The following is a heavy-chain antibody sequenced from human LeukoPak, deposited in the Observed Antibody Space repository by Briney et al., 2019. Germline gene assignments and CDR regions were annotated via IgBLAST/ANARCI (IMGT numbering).Heavy chain of an antibody. CDR3: AKGNDIGGYYYPHFDY. CDR1: GFTFSSYG. V-gene: IGHV3-30*18. D-gene: IGHD3-22*01. CDR2: ISSDGNNK. J-gene: IGHJ4*02. Sequence: PGGSLRLSCAASGFTFSSYGMHWVRQAPGKGLEWVAVISSDGNNKNYVDSVKGRFIFSRDNSKNTLYLQMNSLRAEDTAVYYCAKGNDIGGYYYPHFDYWGQGTLVTVSS.